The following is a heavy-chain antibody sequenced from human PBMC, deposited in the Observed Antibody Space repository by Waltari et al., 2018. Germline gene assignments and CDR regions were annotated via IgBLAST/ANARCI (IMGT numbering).Heavy chain of an antibody. CDR1: GYSISSGYY. V-gene: IGHV4-38-2*02. D-gene: IGHD1-20*01. CDR2: IYHSGST. Sequence: QVQLQESGPGLVKPSETLSPTCAVSGYSISSGYYWGWIRQPPGKGLEWIGCIYHSGSTFYNPSLKSRVTISVDTSKNQFSLKLSSVTAADTAVYYCARDTPAPRITGATSVDYWGQGTLVTVSS. J-gene: IGHJ4*02. CDR3: ARDTPAPRITGATSVDY.